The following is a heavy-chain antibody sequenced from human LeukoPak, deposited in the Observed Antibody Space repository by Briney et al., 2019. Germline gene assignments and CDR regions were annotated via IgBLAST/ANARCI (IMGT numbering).Heavy chain of an antibody. CDR3: ARDGGYSYGWRYYYMDV. J-gene: IGHJ6*03. D-gene: IGHD5-18*01. CDR2: IYYGGST. V-gene: IGHV4-59*01. Sequence: PSETLSLTCTVSGGSISSYYWSWIRQPPGKGLEWIGYIYYGGSTNYNPSLKSRVTISVDTSKNQFSLKLSSVTAADTAVYYCARDGGYSYGWRYYYMDVWGKGTTVTISS. CDR1: GGSISSYY.